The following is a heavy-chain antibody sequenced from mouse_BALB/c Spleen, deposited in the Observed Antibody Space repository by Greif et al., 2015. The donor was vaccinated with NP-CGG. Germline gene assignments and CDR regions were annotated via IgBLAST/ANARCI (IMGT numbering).Heavy chain of an antibody. J-gene: IGHJ4*01. D-gene: IGHD6-1*01. CDR2: INPTNGGT. CDR3: ARSTYNAMDY. V-gene: IGHV1S81*02. Sequence: QVQLKESGAELVKPGASVKLSCKASGYTFTSYYMYWVKQRPGQGLEWIGGINPTNGGTNFNEEFKSKATLTVDKSSSTAYMQLSSLTSEDSAVYYCARSTYNAMDYWGQGTSVTVSS. CDR1: GYTFTSYY.